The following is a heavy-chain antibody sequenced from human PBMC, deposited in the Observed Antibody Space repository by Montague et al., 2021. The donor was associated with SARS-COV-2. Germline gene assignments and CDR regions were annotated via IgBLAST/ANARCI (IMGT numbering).Heavy chain of an antibody. CDR2: IGTAGDT. D-gene: IGHD3-3*01. CDR3: ARAHADSVYHFWSGSVTSTSLDV. J-gene: IGHJ6*04. Sequence: SLRLSCAASGFTFSSHDTHWVRQSPGKGLQWVSAIGTAGDTYYEGSVEGRFTISREDAKSSLSLQMTSLTAGDTAVYYCARAHADSVYHFWSGSVTSTSLDVWGKGTAVTVSS. V-gene: IGHV3-13*01. CDR1: GFTFSSHD.